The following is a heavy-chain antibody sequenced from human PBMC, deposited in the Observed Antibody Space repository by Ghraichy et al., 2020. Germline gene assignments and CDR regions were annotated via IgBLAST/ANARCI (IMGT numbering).Heavy chain of an antibody. D-gene: IGHD1-1*01. V-gene: IGHV4-39*01. CDR2: IYYSGST. Sequence: SETLSLTCTVSGGSISSSSYYWGWIRQPPGKGLEWIGSIYYSGSTYYNPSLKSRVTISVDTSKNQFSLKLSSVTAADTAVYYCASSFLGLGINYYGMDVWGQGTTVTVSS. J-gene: IGHJ6*02. CDR1: GGSISSSSYY. CDR3: ASSFLGLGINYYGMDV.